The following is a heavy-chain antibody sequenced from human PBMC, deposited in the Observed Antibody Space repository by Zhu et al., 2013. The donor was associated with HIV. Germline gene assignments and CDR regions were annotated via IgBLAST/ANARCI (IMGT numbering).Heavy chain of an antibody. D-gene: IGHD3-10*01. V-gene: IGHV3-30-3*01. CDR3: ARDPLWFGELFLSYWYFDL. Sequence: VQLVESGGGVVQPGRSLRLSCAASGFTFSSYAMHWVRQAPGKGLEWVAVISYDGSNKYYADSVKGRFTISRDNSKNTLYLQMNSLRAEDTAVYYCARDPLWFGELFLSYWYFDLWAVAPWSLSPQ. J-gene: IGHJ2*01. CDR1: GFTFSSYA. CDR2: ISYDGSNK.